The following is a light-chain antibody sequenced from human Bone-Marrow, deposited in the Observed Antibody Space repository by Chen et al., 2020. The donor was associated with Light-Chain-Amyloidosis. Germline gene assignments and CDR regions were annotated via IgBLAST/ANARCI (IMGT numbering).Light chain of an antibody. CDR3: QVWDRSSDRPV. CDR2: DDS. V-gene: IGLV3-21*02. Sequence: SYVLTQPSSVSVAPVQTATIACGGNNIGSTSVHWYQQTPGQAPLLVVYDDSDRPSGIPERLSGSNSGKTATLTISRVEAGDEADYYCQVWDRSSDRPVFGGGTKLTVL. J-gene: IGLJ3*02. CDR1: NIGSTS.